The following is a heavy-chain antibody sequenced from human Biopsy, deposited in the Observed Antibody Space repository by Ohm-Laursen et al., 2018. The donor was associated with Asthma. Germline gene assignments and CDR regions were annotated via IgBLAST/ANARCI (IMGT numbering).Heavy chain of an antibody. CDR2: IWYDGSHK. CDR3: ARKIAARGAMDV. Sequence: SLRLSCAASGFTFSSSGMHWVRQAPGKGLEWVALIWYDGSHKNYADSVKGRFTVSRDNSKNTLYLQMNSLRAEDTAVYYCARKIAARGAMDVWGQGTTVTVSS. D-gene: IGHD6-25*01. J-gene: IGHJ6*02. CDR1: GFTFSSSG. V-gene: IGHV3-33*01.